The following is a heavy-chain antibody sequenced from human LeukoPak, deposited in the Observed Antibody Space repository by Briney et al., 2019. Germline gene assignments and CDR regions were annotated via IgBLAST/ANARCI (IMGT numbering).Heavy chain of an antibody. Sequence: SETLSLTCTVSGGSISSGGYYWSWIRQHPGKGLEWIGYIYYSGSTYYNPSLKSRVTISVDTSKNQFSLKLSSVTAADTAVYYCAREVYYYDSSGYLGYWGQGTLVTVSS. CDR3: AREVYYYDSSGYLGY. CDR2: IYYSGST. J-gene: IGHJ4*02. V-gene: IGHV4-31*03. CDR1: GGSISSGGYY. D-gene: IGHD3-22*01.